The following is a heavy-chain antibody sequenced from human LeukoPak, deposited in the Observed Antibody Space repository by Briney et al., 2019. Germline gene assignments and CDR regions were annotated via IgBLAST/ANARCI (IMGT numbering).Heavy chain of an antibody. V-gene: IGHV4-34*01. J-gene: IGHJ4*02. Sequence: SETLSLTFAVYGGSFSGYYWSWIRQPPGKGLEWIGEINHSGSTNYNPSLKSRVTISVDTSKNQFSLKLSSVTAADTAVYYCARDFNTYGSGYFDYWGQGTLVTVSS. CDR3: ARDFNTYGSGYFDY. CDR2: INHSGST. D-gene: IGHD5-18*01. CDR1: GGSFSGYY.